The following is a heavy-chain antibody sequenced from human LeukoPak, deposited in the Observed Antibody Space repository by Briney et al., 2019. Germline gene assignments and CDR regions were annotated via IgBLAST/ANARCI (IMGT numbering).Heavy chain of an antibody. J-gene: IGHJ5*02. CDR1: GGSISSSDYY. V-gene: IGHV4-61*02. CDR3: ARDRGITTARGVPSWFDP. CDR2: IYTTGSP. Sequence: PSETLSPTCTVSGGSISSSDYYWTWIRQPAGKGLEWIGRIYTTGSPNYSPSLKSRVTISVDTSTNQFSLKLTSVTAADPAVYYCARDRGITTARGVPSWFDPWGQGTLVTVSS. D-gene: IGHD3-10*01.